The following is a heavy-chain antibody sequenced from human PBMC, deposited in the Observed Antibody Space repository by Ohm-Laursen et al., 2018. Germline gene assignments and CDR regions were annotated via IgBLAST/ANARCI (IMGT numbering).Heavy chain of an antibody. V-gene: IGHV3-66*01. D-gene: IGHD2-21*01. J-gene: IGHJ3*02. CDR3: ARDRSVSAYSETSDAFDI. CDR1: GFTFSSYA. CDR2: IYSGGST. Sequence: SLRLSCAASGFTFSSYAMSWVRQAPGKGLEWVSVIYSGGSTYYADSVKDRFTVSRDNSKNTLYLQMNSLTAEDTAVYYCARDRSVSAYSETSDAFDIWDQGTMVTVSS.